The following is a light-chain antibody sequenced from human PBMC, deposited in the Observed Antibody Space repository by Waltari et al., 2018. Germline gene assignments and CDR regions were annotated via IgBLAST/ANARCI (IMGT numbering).Light chain of an antibody. V-gene: IGKV1-17*01. CDR1: QGISNY. Sequence: DIQMTQSPSALSASVGDRVTITCRASQGISNYLSWYQQKPGKAPKRLIYAASSLESGVPSRFIGSRSGTEFTLTISSLQPEDCAAYYCLQYNSKPFTFGPGTKLDIK. J-gene: IGKJ3*01. CDR2: AAS. CDR3: LQYNSKPFT.